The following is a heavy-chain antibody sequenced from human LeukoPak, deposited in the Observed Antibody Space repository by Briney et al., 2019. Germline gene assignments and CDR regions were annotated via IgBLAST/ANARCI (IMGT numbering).Heavy chain of an antibody. V-gene: IGHV1-18*01. CDR3: ARENTYYDFWSGYRSGAYYFDY. J-gene: IGHJ4*02. CDR1: GGTFSSYA. Sequence: WASVKVSCKASGGTFSSYAISWVRQAPGQGLEWMGWISAYNGNTNYAQKLQGRVTMTTDTSTSTAYMELRSLRSDDTAVYYCARENTYYDFWSGYRSGAYYFDYWGQGTLVTVSS. D-gene: IGHD3-3*01. CDR2: ISAYNGNT.